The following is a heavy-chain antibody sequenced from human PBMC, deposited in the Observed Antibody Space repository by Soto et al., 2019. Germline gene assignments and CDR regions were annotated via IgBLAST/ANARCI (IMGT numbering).Heavy chain of an antibody. V-gene: IGHV3-74*01. CDR1: GFTFSNYW. Sequence: EEQVVESGGGLVQPGGSLRLSCAASGFTFSNYWMHWVRQVPGKGLVWVSRINNDGSHATYGDSVEGRFTVSSDNAKNMWYLQMNSLRAEDTAVYYCERDKPHNWFAPWGQGTLVTVSS. CDR2: INNDGSHA. CDR3: ERDKPHNWFAP. J-gene: IGHJ5*02.